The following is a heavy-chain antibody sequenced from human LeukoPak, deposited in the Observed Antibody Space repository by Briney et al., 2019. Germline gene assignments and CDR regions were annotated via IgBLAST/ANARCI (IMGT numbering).Heavy chain of an antibody. D-gene: IGHD1-26*01. CDR3: TTDGVGIEGATFDY. Sequence: GGSLRLSCAASGFTFINAWMAWVRQAPGKGLEWVGRIKAKPHGGTTDYAAPVKGRFTISRDDSKNTLYLQMNSLKTEDTAVYYCTTDGVGIEGATFDYWGQGILVTVSS. CDR1: GFTFINAW. J-gene: IGHJ4*02. CDR2: IKAKPHGGTT. V-gene: IGHV3-15*01.